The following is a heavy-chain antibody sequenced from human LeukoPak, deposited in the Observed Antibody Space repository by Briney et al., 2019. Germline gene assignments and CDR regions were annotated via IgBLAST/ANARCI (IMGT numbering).Heavy chain of an antibody. CDR2: MNPNSGNT. J-gene: IGHJ4*02. CDR3: ARSVAGTFDY. D-gene: IGHD6-19*01. Sequence: ASVKVSCKVSGYTLTELSMHWVRQATGQGLEWMGWMNPNSGNTGYAQKFQGRVTMTRNTSISTAYMELSSLRSEDTAVYYCARSVAGTFDYWGQGTLVTVSS. CDR1: GYTLTELS. V-gene: IGHV1-8*01.